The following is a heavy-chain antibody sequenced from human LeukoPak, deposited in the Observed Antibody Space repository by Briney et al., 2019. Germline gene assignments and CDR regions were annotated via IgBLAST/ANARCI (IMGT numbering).Heavy chain of an antibody. Sequence: KPSETLSLTCSFSGGSISIYYWSWVRQPPGKGLEWIGYIYYSGSTDYNPSLKSRVTISIDTSKNHFSLRLSSVTAADTASYYCARGYAYGPNYYFDYWGQGTLVTVSS. D-gene: IGHD5-18*01. V-gene: IGHV4-59*01. CDR2: IYYSGST. CDR3: ARGYAYGPNYYFDY. J-gene: IGHJ4*02. CDR1: GGSISIYY.